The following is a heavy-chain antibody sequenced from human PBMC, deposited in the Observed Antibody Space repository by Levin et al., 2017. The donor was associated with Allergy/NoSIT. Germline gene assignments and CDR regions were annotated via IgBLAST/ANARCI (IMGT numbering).Heavy chain of an antibody. CDR3: ARDRTPREMRFVDGYMDDALDI. Sequence: ASVKVSCEASGYTFTGYYMHWMRQAPGQGLEWMGWINPSGGGTHYAQKFRGRVTMTRDTSTNTAYMELSRLRSDDTAVYYCARDRTPREMRFVDGYMDDALDIWGQGTMVTVSS. D-gene: IGHD3-9*01. CDR1: GYTFTGYY. J-gene: IGHJ3*02. V-gene: IGHV1-2*02. CDR2: INPSGGGT.